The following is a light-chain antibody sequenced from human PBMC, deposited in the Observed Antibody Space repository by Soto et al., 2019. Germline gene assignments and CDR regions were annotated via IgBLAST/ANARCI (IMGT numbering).Light chain of an antibody. CDR2: AAS. CDR1: QTVSNK. Sequence: DTVLTQSPVTLSVPPGASAILYCRASQTVSNKLAWYQQRPAQPPRLLIYAASTRATGIPARFTGGGSDTEFTLTINSLQSEDFAVYYCQQYSSWPPRYTCGQGTHLEIK. V-gene: IGKV3-15*01. J-gene: IGKJ2*01. CDR3: QQYSSWPPRYT.